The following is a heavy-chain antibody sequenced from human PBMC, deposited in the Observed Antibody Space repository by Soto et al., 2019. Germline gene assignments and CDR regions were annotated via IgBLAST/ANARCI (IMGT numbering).Heavy chain of an antibody. CDR1: GFTVSSNY. J-gene: IGHJ6*02. CDR3: ARDSALPVYGGNSKRYYYYGMDV. CDR2: IYSGGST. V-gene: IGHV3-53*01. Sequence: GGSLRLSCAASGFTVSSNYMSWVRQAPGKGLEWVSVIYSGGSTYYADSVKGRFTISRDNSKNTLYLQMNSLRAEDTAVYYCARDSALPVYGGNSKRYYYYGMDVWGQGTTVTVSS. D-gene: IGHD4-17*01.